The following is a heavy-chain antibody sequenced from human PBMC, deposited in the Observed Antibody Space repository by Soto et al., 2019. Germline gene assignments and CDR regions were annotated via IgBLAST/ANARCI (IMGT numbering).Heavy chain of an antibody. J-gene: IGHJ6*03. V-gene: IGHV3-33*01. CDR1: GFTFSSYG. D-gene: IGHD6-6*01. Sequence: GGSLRLSCAASGFTFSSYGMHWVRQAPGKGLEWVAVIWYDGSNKYYADSVKGRFTISRDNSKNTLYLQMNSLRAEDTAVYYCARADDGDSSSPYYYYYYYMDVWGKGTTVTVSS. CDR3: ARADDGDSSSPYYYYYYYMDV. CDR2: IWYDGSNK.